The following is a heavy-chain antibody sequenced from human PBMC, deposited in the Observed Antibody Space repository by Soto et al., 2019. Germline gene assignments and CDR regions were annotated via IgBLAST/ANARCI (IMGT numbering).Heavy chain of an antibody. Sequence: EVQLLESGGGLVQPGGSLRLSCAASGITFSNHAMTWVRQAPGKGLEWVSSVCGGGSVTYYADSVRGRFTIPRDNSNNPLYLQPNNMETDDTAVYYCVPESTGTRGEHSWGPGVLVTVSS. J-gene: IGHJ4*02. D-gene: IGHD1-1*01. V-gene: IGHV3-23*01. CDR2: VCGGGSVT. CDR3: VPESTGTRGEHS. CDR1: GITFSNHA.